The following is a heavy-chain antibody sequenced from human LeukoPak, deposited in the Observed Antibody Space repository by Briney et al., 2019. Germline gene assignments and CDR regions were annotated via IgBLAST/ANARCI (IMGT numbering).Heavy chain of an antibody. CDR1: GFSLSTSGVG. D-gene: IGHD2-15*01. J-gene: IGHJ5*02. Sequence: SGPTLVNPTQTITLTCTFSGFSLSTSGVGVGWIRQPPGKALEWLALIYWNDDKRYSPSLKSRLTITKDTSKNQVVLTMTNMDPVDTATYYCAHRRAIGPYCSGGSCDPLAAISTLHYNWFDPWGQGTLVTVSS. CDR3: AHRRAIGPYCSGGSCDPLAAISTLHYNWFDP. CDR2: IYWNDDK. V-gene: IGHV2-5*01.